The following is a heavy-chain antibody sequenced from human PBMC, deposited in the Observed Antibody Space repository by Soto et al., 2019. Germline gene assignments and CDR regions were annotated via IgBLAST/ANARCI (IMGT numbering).Heavy chain of an antibody. CDR3: VRLGDFWSGYSMCDP. CDR2: ISYSGST. V-gene: IGHV4-39*01. CDR1: GDSISSSAYY. D-gene: IGHD3-3*01. J-gene: IGHJ5*02. Sequence: QLHLQESGPGLVKPSETLSLTCAVSGDSISSSAYYWGWIRQPPGKGLEWVGTISYSGSTFYNPSLKSRLTISVDTSQTQFSLKLSSVTAADTAVYYCVRLGDFWSGYSMCDPWGQGALVSVSS.